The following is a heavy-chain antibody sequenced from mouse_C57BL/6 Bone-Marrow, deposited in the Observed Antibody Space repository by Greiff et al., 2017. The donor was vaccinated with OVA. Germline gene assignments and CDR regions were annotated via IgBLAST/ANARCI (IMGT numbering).Heavy chain of an antibody. CDR1: GYTFTTYP. D-gene: IGHD2-4*01. V-gene: IGHV1-47*01. Sequence: VMLVESGAELVKPGASVKMSCKASGYTFTTYPIEWMKQNHGKSLEWIGNFHPYNDDTKYNEKLKGKATLTVEKSSSTVYLELSRLTSDDSAVYYCARPGDYDGDWFAYWGQGTLVTVSA. CDR3: ARPGDYDGDWFAY. CDR2: FHPYNDDT. J-gene: IGHJ3*01.